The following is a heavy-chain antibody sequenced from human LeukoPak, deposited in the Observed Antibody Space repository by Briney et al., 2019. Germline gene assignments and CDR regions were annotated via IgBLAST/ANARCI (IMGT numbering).Heavy chain of an antibody. CDR2: ISTYNGDT. Sequence: ASVKVSCKTSGYTFTRHAITWVRQAPGQGLEWMGWISTYNGDTKYAQKLQGRVTLTTDTSTSTAYMDLRSLTSDDTAVYYCARDPSNTSGWYIYFDYWGPGTLVTVSA. J-gene: IGHJ4*02. CDR3: ARDPSNTSGWYIYFDY. D-gene: IGHD6-19*01. V-gene: IGHV1-18*01. CDR1: GYTFTRHA.